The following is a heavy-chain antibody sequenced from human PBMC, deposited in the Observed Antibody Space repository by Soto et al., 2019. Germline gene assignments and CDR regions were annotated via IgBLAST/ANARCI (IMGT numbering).Heavy chain of an antibody. CDR2: IYWDDDK. CDR3: AHRVLRTVFGLVTMTAIYFDF. J-gene: IGHJ4*02. CDR1: GFSLTTSGVG. Sequence: QITLNESGPPVVRPTETLTLTCRFSGFSLTTSGVGVGWIRQSPGKAPEWLALIYWDDDKRYSASLKSRLTITKATSKNQVVLTVSDLDPTDTATYYCAHRVLRTVFGLVTMTAIYFDFWGQGTPVAVSS. V-gene: IGHV2-5*02. D-gene: IGHD3-3*01.